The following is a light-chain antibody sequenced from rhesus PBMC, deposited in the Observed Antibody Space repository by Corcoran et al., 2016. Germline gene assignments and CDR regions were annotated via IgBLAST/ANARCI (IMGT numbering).Light chain of an antibody. Sequence: DIQMTQSPSSLSASLGDTVTITCRASQSISNWLDWYQQKPGKAPKLLSYAASSLQTGVSSRFSGSGSGTDFTLTISSLQPEDFATYYCQQGNSNPYSFGQGTKVEIK. CDR1: QSISNW. CDR2: AAS. V-gene: IGKV1S11*01. CDR3: QQGNSNPYS. J-gene: IGKJ2*01.